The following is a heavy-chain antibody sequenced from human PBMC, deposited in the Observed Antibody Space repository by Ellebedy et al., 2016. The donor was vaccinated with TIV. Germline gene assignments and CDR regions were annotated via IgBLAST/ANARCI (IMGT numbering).Heavy chain of an antibody. CDR2: LSGFEQTT. V-gene: IGHV3-23*01. D-gene: IGHD6-13*01. CDR1: GFTFSSYA. Sequence: PGGSLRLSCAASGFTFSSYAMSWVRQAPGKGLEWVSGLSGFEQTTHYAESVEGRFAISRDNSKNTLYLQMNSLRVEDTAVYYCTKDSGFVAAAGTGFWGQGTLVTVSS. CDR3: TKDSGFVAAAGTGF. J-gene: IGHJ4*02.